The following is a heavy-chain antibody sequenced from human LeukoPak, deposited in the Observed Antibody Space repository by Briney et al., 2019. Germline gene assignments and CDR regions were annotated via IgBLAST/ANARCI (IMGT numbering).Heavy chain of an antibody. Sequence: ASVKVSCKASGHTFTSYYMHWVRQAPGQGLEWMGIINPSGGSTSYAQKFQGRVTMTRDMSTSTVYMELSSLRSDDTAVYYCARDPLWFGELFPYYYYYYYMDVWGKGTTVTASS. J-gene: IGHJ6*03. CDR2: INPSGGST. D-gene: IGHD3-10*01. V-gene: IGHV1-46*01. CDR3: ARDPLWFGELFPYYYYYYYMDV. CDR1: GHTFTSYY.